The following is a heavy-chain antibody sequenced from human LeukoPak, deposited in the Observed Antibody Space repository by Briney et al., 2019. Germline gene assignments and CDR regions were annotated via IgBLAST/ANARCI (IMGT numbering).Heavy chain of an antibody. D-gene: IGHD1-7*01. CDR2: IKQDGSEK. J-gene: IGHJ4*02. Sequence: GGSLRLSCAATGFTFSSYWMSWVRQAPGKGLEWVANIKQDGSEKYYVDSVKGRFTISRDNAKNSLYLQMNSLRAEDTAVYYCASHNWNFYFDYWGQGTLVTVSS. CDR3: ASHNWNFYFDY. CDR1: GFTFSSYW. V-gene: IGHV3-7*01.